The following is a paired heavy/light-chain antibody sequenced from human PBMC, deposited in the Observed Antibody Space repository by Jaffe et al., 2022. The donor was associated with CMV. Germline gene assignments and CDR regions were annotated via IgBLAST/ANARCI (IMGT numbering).Light chain of an antibody. V-gene: IGLV3-21*04. CDR1: NIGAER. Sequence: SYVLTQPPSVSVAPGKTASITCGGSNIGAERVHWYQQKPGRAPVLVIYYDGARPSGIPERFSGSNSGNTATLTISRVDAGDEADYYCQVWDTSTTNHLAVFGGGTKLTVL. CDR3: QVWDTSTTNHLAV. J-gene: IGLJ2*01. CDR2: YDG.
Heavy chain of an antibody. V-gene: IGHV4-39*01. D-gene: IGHD4-17*01. J-gene: IGHJ4*02. CDR1: GGSVSSAAYY. Sequence: HLELQESGPGLVKPSETLSLTCSVSGGSVSSAAYYWGWVRQPPGKGLEWIGGVYYTGNTFRNSSLKGRVTISVDTSRDQFSLRLNSVTAADTAVYYCARLGENGQFYFDYWGQGILVTVSS. CDR3: ARLGENGQFYFDY. CDR2: VYYTGNT.